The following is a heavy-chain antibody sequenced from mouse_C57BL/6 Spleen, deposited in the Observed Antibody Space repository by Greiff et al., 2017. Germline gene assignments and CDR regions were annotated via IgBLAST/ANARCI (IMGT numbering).Heavy chain of an antibody. D-gene: IGHD2-1*01. J-gene: IGHJ1*03. CDR1: GYTFTSYW. CDR2: IDPSDSYT. V-gene: IGHV1-69*01. Sequence: QVQLQQPGAELVMPGASVKLSCKASGYTFTSYWMHWVKQRPGQGLEWIGEIDPSDSYTNYNQKFKGKSTLTVDKSSSTAYMQLSSLTSEDSAVYYCASCGNFLWYFEVWGTGTTVTVSS. CDR3: ASCGNFLWYFEV.